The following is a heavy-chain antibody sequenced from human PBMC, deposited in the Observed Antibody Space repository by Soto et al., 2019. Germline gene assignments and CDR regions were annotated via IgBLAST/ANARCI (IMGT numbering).Heavy chain of an antibody. V-gene: IGHV1-3*01. CDR3: ARVVYVYIGGSLDY. CDR1: GYTSTSYA. J-gene: IGHJ4*02. Sequence: ASVKVSCKASGYTSTSYAMHWVRQAPGQRLEWMGWINAGNGNTKYSQKFQGRVTITRDTSASTAYMELSSLRSEDTAVYYCARVVYVYIGGSLDYGGKEPLVTVPS. CDR2: INAGNGNT. D-gene: IGHD3-16*01.